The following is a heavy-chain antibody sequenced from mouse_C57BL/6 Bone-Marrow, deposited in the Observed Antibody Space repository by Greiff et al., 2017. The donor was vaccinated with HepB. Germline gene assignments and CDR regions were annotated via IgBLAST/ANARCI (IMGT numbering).Heavy chain of an antibody. J-gene: IGHJ2*01. Sequence: VQLQQSGAELARPGASVKLSCKASGYTFTSYGISWVKQRTGQGLEWIGEIYPRSGNTYYNEKFKGKATLTADKSSSTAYMELRSLTSEDSAVYFCARGGYGSSYFDYWGQGTTLTDSS. D-gene: IGHD1-1*01. CDR3: ARGGYGSSYFDY. V-gene: IGHV1-81*01. CDR2: IYPRSGNT. CDR1: GYTFTSYG.